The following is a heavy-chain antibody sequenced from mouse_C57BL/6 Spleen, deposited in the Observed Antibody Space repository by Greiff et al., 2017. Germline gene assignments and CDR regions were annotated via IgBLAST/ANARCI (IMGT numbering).Heavy chain of an antibody. CDR2: IYPGDGDT. V-gene: IGHV1-80*01. Sequence: VQLQQSGASVKISCKASGYAFSSYWMNWVKQRPGKGLEWIGQIYPGDGDTTYNGKFKGKATLTADKSSSTAYMQLSSLTSEDSAVYFCARRYYGSSTEYYFDYWGQGTTLTVSS. J-gene: IGHJ2*01. D-gene: IGHD1-1*01. CDR3: ARRYYGSSTEYYFDY. CDR1: GYAFSSYW.